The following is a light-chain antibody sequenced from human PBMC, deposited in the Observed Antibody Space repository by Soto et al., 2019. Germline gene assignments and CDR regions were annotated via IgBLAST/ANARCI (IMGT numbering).Light chain of an antibody. Sequence: EIVLTQSPGTLSLSPGERATVSCRASQSVRNNYLTWYQQKPGQAPRLLIYDASSRATGIPDRFSGSGSGTDFTLTISRLEPEDFAVYYCLQYGSSPLTFGGGTKVEIK. V-gene: IGKV3-20*01. J-gene: IGKJ4*01. CDR2: DAS. CDR3: LQYGSSPLT. CDR1: QSVRNNY.